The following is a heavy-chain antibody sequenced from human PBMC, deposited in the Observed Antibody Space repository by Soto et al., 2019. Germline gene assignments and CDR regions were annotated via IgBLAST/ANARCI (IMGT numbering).Heavy chain of an antibody. CDR1: GGTFSSYT. V-gene: IGHV1-69*12. D-gene: IGHD5-12*01. Sequence: QVQLVQSGAEVKKPGSSVTVSCKASGGTFSSYTISWVRLAPGHGLEWMGGIIPIFGTADYAQKFQGRVKITEDEISSTAYMELSSLRSEYTAVYYCAIGNQRWLQLWHFDLWGRGTLVTVSS. CDR2: IIPIFGTA. CDR3: AIGNQRWLQLWHFDL. J-gene: IGHJ2*01.